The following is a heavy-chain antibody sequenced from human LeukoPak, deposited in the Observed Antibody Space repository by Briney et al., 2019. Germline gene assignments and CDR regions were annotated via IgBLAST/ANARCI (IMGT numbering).Heavy chain of an antibody. Sequence: PGGSLRLSCAASGFTFGAYTINWVRQAPGKGLEWVSCIFSRSESILYADSVKGRFTISRDNAKNTLYLQMNSLRAEDTAVYFCARDSYGGFDCWGQGTLVTVSS. CDR3: ARDSYGGFDC. V-gene: IGHV3-21*01. CDR2: IFSRSESI. D-gene: IGHD3-10*01. CDR1: GFTFGAYT. J-gene: IGHJ4*02.